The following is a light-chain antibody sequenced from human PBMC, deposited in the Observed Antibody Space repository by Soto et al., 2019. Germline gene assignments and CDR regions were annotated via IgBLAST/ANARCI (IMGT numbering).Light chain of an antibody. CDR1: QSVSSN. CDR3: QQSSNWPPIT. J-gene: IGKJ5*01. Sequence: EIVLTQSPGTLSLSPGERAALSCRASQSVSSNLAWYQQRPGQAPRLLVYGASTRAAGIPARFSGSGSGTEFTLTITSLQSEDFAVYYCQQSSNWPPITFGQGTRLEIK. V-gene: IGKV3-15*01. CDR2: GAS.